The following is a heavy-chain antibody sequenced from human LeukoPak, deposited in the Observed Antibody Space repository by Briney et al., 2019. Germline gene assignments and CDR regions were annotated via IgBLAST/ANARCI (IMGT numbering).Heavy chain of an antibody. CDR1: GGSISSSSYY. J-gene: IGHJ3*01. CDR3: ARGDDYGDYGPDAFDV. CDR2: IYYSGST. D-gene: IGHD4-17*01. V-gene: IGHV4-39*07. Sequence: SETLSLTCTVSGGSISSSSYYWGWIRQPPGKGLEWIGSIYYSGSTYYNPSLKSRVTISVDTSKNQFSLKLSSVTAADTAVYYCARGDDYGDYGPDAFDVWGQGTMVTVSS.